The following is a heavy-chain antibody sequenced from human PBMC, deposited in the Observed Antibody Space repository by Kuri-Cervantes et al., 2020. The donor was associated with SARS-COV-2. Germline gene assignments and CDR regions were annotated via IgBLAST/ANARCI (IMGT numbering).Heavy chain of an antibody. CDR3: ARDLRLGKSLDY. J-gene: IGHJ4*02. Sequence: GESLKISCAAPRFTFGDYAIHWVRQAPGKGLVWVSRINSDGSSTSYADSVKGRFTISRDNAKNSLYLQMSSLRAEDTAVYYCARDLRLGKSLDYWGQGTLVTVSS. CDR2: INSDGSST. CDR1: RFTFGDYA. V-gene: IGHV3-74*01. D-gene: IGHD7-27*01.